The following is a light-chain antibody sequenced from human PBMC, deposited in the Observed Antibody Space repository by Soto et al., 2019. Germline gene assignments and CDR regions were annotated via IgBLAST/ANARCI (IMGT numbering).Light chain of an antibody. J-gene: IGKJ1*01. Sequence: EIVMTQSPATLSVSPGERPTLSCRASQSVISNLAWYQQKPGQAPRLLIYGASTRATGILARFIGSESGTEFTLTISTLQAEDFAFYYCQHDNNWLGTVGQGTKVEIK. CDR2: GAS. V-gene: IGKV3-15*01. CDR3: QHDNNWLGT. CDR1: QSVISN.